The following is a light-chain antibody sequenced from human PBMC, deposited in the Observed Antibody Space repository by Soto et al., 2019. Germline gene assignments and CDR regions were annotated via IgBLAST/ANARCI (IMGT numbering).Light chain of an antibody. CDR2: RNN. Sequence: QSVLTQPPSASGTPGQTVTISCSGSSSNIGSAYIYWYQHLPGTAPKLLIYRNNQRPSGVPDRFSASKSGTSASLAISGLRSEDDADYYCAAWDDSSVVFGGGTKLTVL. CDR3: AAWDDSSVV. CDR1: SSNIGSAY. J-gene: IGLJ2*01. V-gene: IGLV1-47*01.